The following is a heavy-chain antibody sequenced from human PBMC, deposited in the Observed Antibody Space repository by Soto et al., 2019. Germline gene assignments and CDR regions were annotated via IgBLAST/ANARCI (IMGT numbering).Heavy chain of an antibody. CDR1: GFTFSSYG. CDR2: IWYDGSNK. V-gene: IGHV3-33*08. D-gene: IGHD3-22*01. CDR3: ARGGTGDYYDKRALDI. J-gene: IGHJ3*02. Sequence: QVQLVESGGGVVQPGRSLRLSCAASGFTFSSYGMQWVRQAPGKGLEWVAVIWYDGSNKYYADSVKGRFTISRDNSKNTLYLQMNSLRAEDTAVYYCARGGTGDYYDKRALDIWGQGTMVTVSS.